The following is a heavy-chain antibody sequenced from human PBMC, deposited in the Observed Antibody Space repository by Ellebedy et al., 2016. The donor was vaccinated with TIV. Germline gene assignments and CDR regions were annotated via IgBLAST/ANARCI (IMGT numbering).Heavy chain of an antibody. CDR2: IYYSGST. V-gene: IGHV4-59*08. D-gene: IGHD6-19*01. J-gene: IGHJ4*02. Sequence: MPSETLSLTCAVYGGSFSGYYWSWIRQPPGKGLEWIGYIYYSGSTNYNPSLKSRVTISVDTSKNQFSLKLSSVTAADTAVYYCARRSSSGWYVDDYWGQGTLVTVSS. CDR1: GGSFSGYY. CDR3: ARRSSSGWYVDDY.